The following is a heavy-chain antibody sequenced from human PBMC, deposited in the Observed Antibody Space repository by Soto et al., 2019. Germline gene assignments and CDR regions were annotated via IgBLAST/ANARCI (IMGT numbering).Heavy chain of an antibody. J-gene: IGHJ4*02. Sequence: ASVKVSCKASGGTFSSYAISWVRQAPGQGLEWMGGIIPIFGSTSYAQKFQGRVTMTRDTSTSTVYMELSSLRSEDTAVYYCARDFRSGYYLGYWGQGTLVTVSS. V-gene: IGHV1-69*05. CDR2: IIPIFGST. CDR1: GGTFSSYA. CDR3: ARDFRSGYYLGY. D-gene: IGHD3-22*01.